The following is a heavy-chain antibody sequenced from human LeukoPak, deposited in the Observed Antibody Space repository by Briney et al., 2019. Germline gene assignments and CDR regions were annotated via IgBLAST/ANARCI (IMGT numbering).Heavy chain of an antibody. CDR2: IYYSGST. CDR1: GGSISSSSYY. V-gene: IGHV4-39*01. D-gene: IGHD2-2*01. Sequence: SETLSLTCTVSGGSISSSSYYWGWIRQPPGKGLEWIGSIYYSGSTYYNPSLKSRVTISVDTSKNQFSLKLSSVTAADTAVYYCARARRYYIVVVPAAAFDYWGQGTLVTVSS. CDR3: ARARRYYIVVVPAAAFDY. J-gene: IGHJ4*02.